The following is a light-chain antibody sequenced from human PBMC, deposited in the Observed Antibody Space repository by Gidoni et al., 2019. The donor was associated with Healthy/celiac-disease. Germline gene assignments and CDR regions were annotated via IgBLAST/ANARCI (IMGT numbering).Light chain of an antibody. Sequence: DIQMTQSPSSLSASVGDRVTITCQASQDISNYLNWYQQKPGKAPKLLIYDASNLETGVPSRFSGSGSGTDFTFTISSLQPEVIATYYCQQYDNRLTFGPGTKVDIK. CDR1: QDISNY. J-gene: IGKJ3*01. CDR3: QQYDNRLT. CDR2: DAS. V-gene: IGKV1-33*01.